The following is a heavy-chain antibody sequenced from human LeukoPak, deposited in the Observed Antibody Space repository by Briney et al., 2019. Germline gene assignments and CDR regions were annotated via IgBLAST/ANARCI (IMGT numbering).Heavy chain of an antibody. Sequence: PGRSLRLSCAASGFTFSSYGMHWVRQAPGKGLEWVAVIWYDGGNKYYADSVKGRFTISRDNSKNTLYLQMNSLRAEDTAVYYCARAQDDYGVHNWFDPWGQGTLVTVSS. D-gene: IGHD4-17*01. J-gene: IGHJ5*02. CDR3: ARAQDDYGVHNWFDP. CDR2: IWYDGGNK. CDR1: GFTFSSYG. V-gene: IGHV3-33*01.